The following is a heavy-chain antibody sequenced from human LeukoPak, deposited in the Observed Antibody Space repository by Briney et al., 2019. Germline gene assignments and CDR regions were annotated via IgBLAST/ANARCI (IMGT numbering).Heavy chain of an antibody. V-gene: IGHV3-74*01. CDR1: GFTFSSYW. Sequence: GGSLRLSCAASGFTFSSYWMHWVRQAPGKGLVWVSRINSDGSSTSYADSVKGRFTISRDNAKNTLYLQMNSLRAEATAVYYCARGVGDYVWGSYRLDYWGQGTLVTVSS. CDR2: INSDGSST. D-gene: IGHD3-16*02. CDR3: ARGVGDYVWGSYRLDY. J-gene: IGHJ4*02.